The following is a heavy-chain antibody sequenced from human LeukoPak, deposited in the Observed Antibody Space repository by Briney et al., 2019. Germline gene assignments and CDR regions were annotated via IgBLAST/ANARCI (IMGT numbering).Heavy chain of an antibody. V-gene: IGHV3-53*01. D-gene: IGHD3-10*01. Sequence: SGGSLRLSCAASGFTVRGNYMIWVRQTPGRRLEWVSLIYSGGNTYYTDSVKGRSTISRDNSENTLYLQMNSLRTEDTAVYYCARVADHYVSGHFDYWGQGTLVTVSS. CDR2: IYSGGNT. J-gene: IGHJ4*02. CDR3: ARVADHYVSGHFDY. CDR1: GFTVRGNY.